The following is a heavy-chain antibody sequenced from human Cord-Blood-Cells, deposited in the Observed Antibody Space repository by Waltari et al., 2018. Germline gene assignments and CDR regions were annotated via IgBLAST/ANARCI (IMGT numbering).Heavy chain of an antibody. CDR2: SLPMLGTA. D-gene: IGHD1-26*01. Sequence: QVQLVQSGAEVTKPGSSVKVSCKASGGTFSSYAIRGVRQDPEQGLEWMGGSLPMLGTANGAQQCQGRVTVTADESTSTAYMELSSLRSEDTAGYYCARKSPCIVGAEFDYWVQGALVTVSS. CDR3: ARKSPCIVGAEFDY. CDR1: GGTFSSYA. V-gene: IGHV1-69*01. J-gene: IGHJ4*02.